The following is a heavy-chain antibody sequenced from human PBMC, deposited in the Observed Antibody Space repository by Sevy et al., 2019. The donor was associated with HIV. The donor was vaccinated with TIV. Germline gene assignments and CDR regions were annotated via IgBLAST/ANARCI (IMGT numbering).Heavy chain of an antibody. V-gene: IGHV3-11*01. D-gene: IGHD1-1*01. Sequence: GGSLRLSCVASGFTFSDYYMSWVRQAPGKGLEWVSPISRSAITIYYADSVQGRFTISRDNAKNSLYLQMNSLRAEDTAVYYCARDLPADLESPYYYYGMDVWGQGTTVTVSS. CDR3: ARDLPADLESPYYYYGMDV. CDR1: GFTFSDYY. J-gene: IGHJ6*02. CDR2: ISRSAITI.